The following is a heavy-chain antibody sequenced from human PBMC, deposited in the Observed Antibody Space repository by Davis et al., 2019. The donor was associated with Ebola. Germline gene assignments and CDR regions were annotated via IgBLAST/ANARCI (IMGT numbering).Heavy chain of an antibody. CDR2: ISGNGART. D-gene: IGHD1-20*01. V-gene: IGHV3-64*04. Sequence: GESLKISCAASGFTFSGYAMYWVRQAPGKGPEYISGISGNGARTHYAEMVKGRCTISRDNAKNSLYLQMNSLRAEDTAVYYCARDNWNSFDYWGQGTLVTVSS. CDR3: ARDNWNSFDY. J-gene: IGHJ4*02. CDR1: GFTFSGYA.